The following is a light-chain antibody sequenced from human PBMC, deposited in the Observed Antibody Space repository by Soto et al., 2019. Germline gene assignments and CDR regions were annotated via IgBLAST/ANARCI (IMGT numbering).Light chain of an antibody. CDR1: SSDVGGYNY. CDR3: SSYIPNNSTYV. CDR2: DVS. Sequence: QSVLTQPASVSGSPGQSITISCTGTSSDVGGYNYVSWYQHHPGKAPKRMIHDVSNRPSGVSNRFSGSKSGNTASLTISGLQAEDEADYYCSSYIPNNSTYVFGTWTKLTVL. J-gene: IGLJ1*01. V-gene: IGLV2-14*03.